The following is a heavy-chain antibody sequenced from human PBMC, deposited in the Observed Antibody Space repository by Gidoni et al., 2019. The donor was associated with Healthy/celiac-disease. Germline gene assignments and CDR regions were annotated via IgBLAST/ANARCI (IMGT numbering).Heavy chain of an antibody. CDR3: ARHRGGELNYFDY. Sequence: EVQLVQSGAEVKKPGESLKISWKGSGYSCTCEWIGWVLQMPGKCLEWLGIIYPGDSDTRYSPSFRGQVTISADKSISTAYLQWSSLNDSNTAMYYCARHRGGELNYFDYWGQGTLVTVSS. V-gene: IGHV5-51*01. J-gene: IGHJ4*02. CDR2: IYPGDSDT. CDR1: GYSCTCEW. D-gene: IGHD1-26*01.